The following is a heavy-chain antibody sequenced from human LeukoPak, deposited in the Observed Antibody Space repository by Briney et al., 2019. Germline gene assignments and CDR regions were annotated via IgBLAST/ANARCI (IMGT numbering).Heavy chain of an antibody. J-gene: IGHJ3*02. CDR3: AKVVVPAAIFGAFDI. V-gene: IGHV3-30*02. D-gene: IGHD2-2*02. CDR1: GFTFSSYG. CDR2: IQYDGSNK. Sequence: GGSLRLSCAASGFTFSSYGMHWVRQAPGKGLEWVAFIQYDGSNKYYADSVKGRFTISRDNSKNTLYLQMNSLRPEDTAVYYCAKVVVPAAIFGAFDIWGQGRMVTVSS.